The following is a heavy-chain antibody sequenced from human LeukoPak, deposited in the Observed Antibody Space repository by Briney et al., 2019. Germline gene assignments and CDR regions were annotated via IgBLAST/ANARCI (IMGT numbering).Heavy chain of an antibody. CDR1: GFTFSSYS. J-gene: IGHJ4*02. V-gene: IGHV3-48*02. D-gene: IGHD3-22*01. Sequence: PGGSLRLSCAASGFTFSSYSMNWVRQAPGKGLEWVSYISSSSSTIYYADSVKGRFTISRDNAKNSLYLQMNSLGDEDTAVYYCARDGSSGFFFFDYWGQGTLVTVSS. CDR2: ISSSSSTI. CDR3: ARDGSSGFFFFDY.